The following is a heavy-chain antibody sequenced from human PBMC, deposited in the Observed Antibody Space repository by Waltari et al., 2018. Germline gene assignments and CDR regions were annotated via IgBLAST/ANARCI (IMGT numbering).Heavy chain of an antibody. V-gene: IGHV4-39*02. CDR2: VHYTGKT. CDR1: GASISISTNY. J-gene: IGHJ4*02. Sequence: RLQESGPGRMKPSETLSLICTVSGASISISTNYWGWIRQTPGRGPEWIGSVHYTGKTYNNPSLESRVSLSVDTSKNLFSLELTSVTAADTATYFCARSFGGSGSYKFDTWGRGILVSVSS. D-gene: IGHD3-10*01. CDR3: ARSFGGSGSYKFDT.